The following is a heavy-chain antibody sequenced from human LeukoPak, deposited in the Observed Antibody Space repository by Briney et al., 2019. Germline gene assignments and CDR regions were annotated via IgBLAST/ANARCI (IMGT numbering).Heavy chain of an antibody. CDR2: ISSSGATK. CDR1: GFTFSTYS. J-gene: IGHJ6*04. CDR3: AELGITMIGGV. Sequence: GGSLRLSCAASGFTFSTYSMNWVRQAPGKGLEWVSYISSSGATKHYADSVKGRLTISRDNAQDSLYLQMNTLRAEDTAVYYCAELGITMIGGVWGKGTTVTISS. D-gene: IGHD3-10*02. V-gene: IGHV3-48*04.